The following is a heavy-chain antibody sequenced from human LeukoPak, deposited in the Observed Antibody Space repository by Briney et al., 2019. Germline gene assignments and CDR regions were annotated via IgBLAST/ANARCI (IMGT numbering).Heavy chain of an antibody. V-gene: IGHV3-23*01. CDR2: ISGSGTT. CDR1: GFTFSSYS. D-gene: IGHD4-11*01. CDR3: AKAPTVTTGRVSYYMDV. Sequence: GGSLRLSCAASGFTFSSYSMAWVRQAPGKGLEWVSVISGSGTTLYADSVKGRFTISRDNSKNTLYLQMNSLRAEDTAVYYCAKAPTVTTGRVSYYMDVWGKGTTVTVSS. J-gene: IGHJ6*03.